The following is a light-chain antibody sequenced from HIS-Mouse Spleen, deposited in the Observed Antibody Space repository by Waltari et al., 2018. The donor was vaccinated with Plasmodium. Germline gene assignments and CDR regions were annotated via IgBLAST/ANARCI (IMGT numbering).Light chain of an antibody. Sequence: DIQMTQSPSTLSASVGDRVTITCRASQGISSWLAWYQQKPGKAPKRLIYKASSLESGVPSRLSGSGYGKEFTLTISSLQPDDFATYYCQQYDSYWTFGQGTKVEIK. CDR2: KAS. V-gene: IGKV1-5*03. J-gene: IGKJ1*01. CDR3: QQYDSYWT. CDR1: QGISSW.